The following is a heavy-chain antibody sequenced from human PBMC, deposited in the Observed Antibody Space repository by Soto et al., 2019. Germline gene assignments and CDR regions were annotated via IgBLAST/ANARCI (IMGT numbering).Heavy chain of an antibody. V-gene: IGHV3-30*03. D-gene: IGHD1-7*01. CDR3: ARALSGTMIPHF. CDR1: GFTFSSYG. CDR2: ISYDGSNK. J-gene: IGHJ4*02. Sequence: PGGSLRLSCAASGFTFSSYGMHWVRQAPGKGLEWVAVISYDGSNKYYADSVKGRFTISRGNSKNTLSVQMNSLRDDDTAIYYCARALSGTMIPHFWGPGTQVTVSS.